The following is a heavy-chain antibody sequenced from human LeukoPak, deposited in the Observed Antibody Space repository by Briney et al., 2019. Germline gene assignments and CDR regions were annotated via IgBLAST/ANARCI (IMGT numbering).Heavy chain of an antibody. Sequence: ASVKVSCKTSGYVFSDSAMHWVRQAPGQRLEWMGWINAGNGNTKYSQKFQGRVTITRDTSASTAYMELSSLRSEDTAVYYCARDQEAVNDYWGQGTLVTVSS. CDR2: INAGNGNT. J-gene: IGHJ4*02. V-gene: IGHV1-3*01. CDR1: GYVFSDSA. CDR3: ARDQEAVNDY. D-gene: IGHD4-11*01.